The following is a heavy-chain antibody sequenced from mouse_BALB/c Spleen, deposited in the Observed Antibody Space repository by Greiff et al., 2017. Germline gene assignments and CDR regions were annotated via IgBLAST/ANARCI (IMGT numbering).Heavy chain of an antibody. CDR2: INPNNGGT. J-gene: IGHJ3*01. Sequence: VQLQQSGPELVKPGASVKIPCKASGYTFTDYNMDWVKQSHGKSLEWIGEINPNNGGTIYNQKFKGKATLTVDKSSSTAYMELRSLTSEDTAVCWCARDTSAPFAYWGQGTLVTVSA. CDR3: ARDTSAPFAY. D-gene: IGHD1-2*01. CDR1: GYTFTDYN. V-gene: IGHV1-18*01.